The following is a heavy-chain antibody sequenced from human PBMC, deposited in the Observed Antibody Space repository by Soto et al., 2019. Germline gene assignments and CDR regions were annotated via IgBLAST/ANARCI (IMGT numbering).Heavy chain of an antibody. CDR3: ARELEGYGEPYFDY. V-gene: IGHV4-59*01. Sequence: SETLSLTCTVSGGSISSYYWSWIRQPPGKGLEWIGYIYYSGSTNYNPSLKSRVTISVDTSKNQFSLKLSSVTAADTAVYYCARELEGYGEPYFDYWGQGTLVTVSS. CDR2: IYYSGST. D-gene: IGHD4-17*01. CDR1: GGSISSYY. J-gene: IGHJ4*02.